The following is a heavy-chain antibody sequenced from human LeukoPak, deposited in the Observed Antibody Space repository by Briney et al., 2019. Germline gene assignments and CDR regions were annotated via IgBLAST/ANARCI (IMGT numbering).Heavy chain of an antibody. CDR3: ARERVPAATLDAFDI. D-gene: IGHD2-2*01. CDR1: GFTFSSYS. CDR2: ISSSSSSYI. Sequence: GGSLRLSCAASGFTFSSYSMNWVRQAPGKGLEGVSSISSSSSSYIYYADSVKGRFTISRDNAKNSLYLQMNSLRAEDTAVYYCARERVPAATLDAFDIWGQGTMVTVSS. J-gene: IGHJ3*02. V-gene: IGHV3-21*01.